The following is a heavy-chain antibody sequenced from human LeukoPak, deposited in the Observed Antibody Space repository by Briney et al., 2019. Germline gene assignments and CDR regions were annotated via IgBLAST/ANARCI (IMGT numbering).Heavy chain of an antibody. CDR3: ARDIAAAGRYYYYMDV. J-gene: IGHJ6*03. CDR1: GFTFSSYS. Sequence: PGGSLRLSCAASGFTFSSYSMNWVRQAPGKGLEWVSFISSSSSYIYYADSVKGRFTISRDNAKNSLYLQMNSLRSDDTAVYYCARDIAAAGRYYYYMDVWGKGTTVTVSS. CDR2: ISSSSSYI. V-gene: IGHV3-21*04. D-gene: IGHD6-13*01.